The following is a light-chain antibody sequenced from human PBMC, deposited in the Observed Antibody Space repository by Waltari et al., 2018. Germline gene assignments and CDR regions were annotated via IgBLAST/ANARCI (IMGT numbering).Light chain of an antibody. CDR1: QTVVSY. J-gene: IGKJ1*01. CDR3: QQTYTTLGT. CDR2: AAS. Sequence: DIQMTQSPSSLSASVGDRVTITCRASQTVVSYLHWYQHKPGKAPKLLIYAASGLQSGVPSRFSGSGSGTDFTITISSLQPEDFATYYCQQTYTTLGTFGQGTKVEIK. V-gene: IGKV1-39*01.